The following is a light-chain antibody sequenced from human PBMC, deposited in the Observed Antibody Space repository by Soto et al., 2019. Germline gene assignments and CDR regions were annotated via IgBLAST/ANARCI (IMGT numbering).Light chain of an antibody. CDR1: QSVSSY. CDR3: QQRSNWPWT. Sequence: SVLTISDGTISLTQEDSATRSCRASQSVSSYLAWYQQKPGQAPRLLIYDASNRATGIPARFSGSGSGTDFTLTISSLEPEDFAVYYCQQRSNWPWTFGQGTKVDIK. V-gene: IGKV3-11*01. J-gene: IGKJ1*01. CDR2: DAS.